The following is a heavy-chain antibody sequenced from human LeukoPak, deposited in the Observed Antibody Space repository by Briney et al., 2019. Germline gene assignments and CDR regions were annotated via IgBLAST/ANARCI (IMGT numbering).Heavy chain of an antibody. CDR2: ISYDGSNK. Sequence: GGSLRLSCAASGFTFSSYWMSWVRQAPGKGLEWVAVISYDGSNKYYADSVKGRFTISRDNSKNTLYLQMNSLRAEDTAVYYCANADDDYGGAFDYWGQGTLVTVSS. CDR1: GFTFSSYW. D-gene: IGHD4-23*01. CDR3: ANADDDYGGAFDY. V-gene: IGHV3-30*18. J-gene: IGHJ4*02.